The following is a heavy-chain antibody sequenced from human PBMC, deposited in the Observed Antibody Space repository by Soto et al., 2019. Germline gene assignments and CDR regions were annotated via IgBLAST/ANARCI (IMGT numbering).Heavy chain of an antibody. CDR1: GFTFRSYA. V-gene: IGHV3-23*01. Sequence: EVQLLESRGGLVQPGGSLRLSCAASGFTFRSYAMSWVRQAPGKGREWVSSITDSGGSTYYADSVRGRFTISRDNSKTTLYLQMNSLRAEDTAVYYCAKVTGINDPFDPWGQGTLVTVSS. J-gene: IGHJ5*02. CDR2: ITDSGGST. CDR3: AKVTGINDPFDP. D-gene: IGHD1-1*01.